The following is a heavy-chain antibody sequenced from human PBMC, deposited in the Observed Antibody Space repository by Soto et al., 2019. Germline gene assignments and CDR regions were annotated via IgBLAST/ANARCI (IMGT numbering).Heavy chain of an antibody. V-gene: IGHV3-7*01. D-gene: IGHD2-2*03. Sequence: GSLRLSCAASGFTFSSYWMSWVSQAPGKGLEWVANIKQDGSEKYYVDSVKGRFTISRDNAKNSLYLQMNNLRAEDTAVYYCARVDSIYYYYYMDVWGKGTTVTVSS. CDR3: ARVDSIYYYYYMDV. CDR2: IKQDGSEK. J-gene: IGHJ6*03. CDR1: GFTFSSYW.